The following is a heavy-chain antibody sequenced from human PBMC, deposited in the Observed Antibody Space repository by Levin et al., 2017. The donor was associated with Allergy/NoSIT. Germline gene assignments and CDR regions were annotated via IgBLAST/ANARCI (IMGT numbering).Heavy chain of an antibody. CDR3: ARLSPGSHTQIDY. CDR2: IYPGDSDT. CDR1: GFSFSISW. Sequence: GESLKISCKGSGFSFSISWIGWVRQKPGKGLEWMGIIYPGDSDTRYSPSFQGQVTISADKSISTAYLQWSSLKASDTAMYYCARLSPGSHTQIDYWGQGTLVTVSS. V-gene: IGHV5-51*01. D-gene: IGHD1-26*01. J-gene: IGHJ4*02.